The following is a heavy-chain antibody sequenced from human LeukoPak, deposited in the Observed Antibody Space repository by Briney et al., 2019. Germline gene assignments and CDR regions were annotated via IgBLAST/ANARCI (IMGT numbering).Heavy chain of an antibody. J-gene: IGHJ4*02. CDR2: ISYDGSNK. V-gene: IGHV3-30*18. CDR1: GFTFSSYG. CDR3: AKNPSVAGPLRGVYFDY. Sequence: GGSLRLSCAASGFTFSSYGMHWVRQAPGKGLEWEAVISYDGSNKYYADSVKGRFTISRDNSKNTLYLQMNSLRAEDTAVYYCAKNPSVAGPLRGVYFDYWGQGTLVTVSS. D-gene: IGHD3-10*01.